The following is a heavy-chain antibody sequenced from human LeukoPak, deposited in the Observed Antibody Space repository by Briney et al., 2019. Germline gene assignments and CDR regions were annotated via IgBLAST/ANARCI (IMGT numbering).Heavy chain of an antibody. D-gene: IGHD6-13*01. CDR1: GGSISSYY. J-gene: IGHJ6*02. CDR2: IYYSGST. CDR3: ARGGSAAGSLYYYYGMDV. Sequence: SETLSLTCTVSGGSISSYYWSWIRQPPGKGLEWIGYIYYSGSTNYNPSLKSRVTISVDTSENQFSLKLSSVTAADTAVYYCARGGSAAGSLYYYYGMDVWGQGTTVTVSS. V-gene: IGHV4-59*01.